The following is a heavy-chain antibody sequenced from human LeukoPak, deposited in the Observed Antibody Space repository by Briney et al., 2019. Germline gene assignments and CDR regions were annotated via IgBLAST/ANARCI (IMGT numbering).Heavy chain of an antibody. Sequence: GGSLRLSCAASGFTFSSYAMHWVRQAPGKGLEWVAVISYDGSNKYYADSVKGRFTISRDNSKNTLYQQMNSLRAEDTAVYYCARDHPHSFIGYGMDVWGQGTTVTVSS. V-gene: IGHV3-30-3*01. CDR3: ARDHPHSFIGYGMDV. CDR1: GFTFSSYA. CDR2: ISYDGSNK. J-gene: IGHJ6*02. D-gene: IGHD3-16*02.